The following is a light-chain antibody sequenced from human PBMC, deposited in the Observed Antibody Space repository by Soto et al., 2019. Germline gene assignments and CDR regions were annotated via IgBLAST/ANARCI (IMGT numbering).Light chain of an antibody. CDR3: QQLSIFPPLFT. CDR2: GAS. Sequence: DIQLTQSPFFLSASVGDRVTITCRASQGIRSYLAWYQQRPGQAPELLIYGASTLRTGVASRFSGSGSGTEYTLPISSLQHEDVATYYCQQLSIFPPLFTFGPGTKVDIK. V-gene: IGKV1-9*01. CDR1: QGIRSY. J-gene: IGKJ3*01.